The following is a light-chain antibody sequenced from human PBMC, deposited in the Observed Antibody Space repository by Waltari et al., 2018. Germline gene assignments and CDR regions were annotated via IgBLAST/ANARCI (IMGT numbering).Light chain of an antibody. V-gene: IGLV2-14*01. CDR1: NSDIGAYKF. J-gene: IGLJ1*01. Sequence: QSALTQTASVSGSRGQSVTISCTGTNSDIGAYKFVSWYQQHPNKAPRLIIYEVNKRPSGVSPRCSGSRSGNAASLTISDLQSEDEAHYYCSSYTTSSTVVFGTGTKVT. CDR3: SSYTTSSTVV. CDR2: EVN.